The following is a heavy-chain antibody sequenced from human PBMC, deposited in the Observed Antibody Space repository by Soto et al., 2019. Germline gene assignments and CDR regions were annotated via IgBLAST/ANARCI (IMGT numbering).Heavy chain of an antibody. Sequence: QVQLVQSGAEVKKPGASVKVSCKASGYTFTSYATHWVRQAPGQRLEWMGWINAGNGNTKYSQKFQGRVTITRDTSASTAYMELSSLRSEDTAVYYCARGFHDYGDYYFDYWGQGTLVTVSS. CDR2: INAGNGNT. CDR1: GYTFTSYA. V-gene: IGHV1-3*01. J-gene: IGHJ4*02. CDR3: ARGFHDYGDYYFDY. D-gene: IGHD4-17*01.